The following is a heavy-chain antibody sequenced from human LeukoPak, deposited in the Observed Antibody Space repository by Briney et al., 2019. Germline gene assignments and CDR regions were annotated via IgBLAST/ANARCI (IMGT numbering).Heavy chain of an antibody. CDR3: ARSYCVSTSCYTGPYFEH. CDR2: IYPGDSDT. CDR1: GYSFTSYW. D-gene: IGHD2-2*02. J-gene: IGHJ1*01. Sequence: GESLKISCKGSGYSFTSYWIGWVRQMPGKGLEWMGIIYPGDSDTRYSPSFQGQVTISADKSISTAYLQWSSLKASDTAIYYCARSYCVSTSCYTGPYFEHWGQGTLVTVSS. V-gene: IGHV5-51*01.